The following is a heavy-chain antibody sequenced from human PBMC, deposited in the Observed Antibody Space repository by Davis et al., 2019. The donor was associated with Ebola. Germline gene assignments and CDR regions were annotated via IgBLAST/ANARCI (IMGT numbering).Heavy chain of an antibody. J-gene: IGHJ3*02. CDR2: ISGHSDNP. CDR3: TRGPSYDSGVIGAFDI. D-gene: IGHD4-17*01. Sequence: ASVKVSCKASGYTFTRYGISWVRQAPGEGPEWMAWISGHSDNPKYAPKVQDRVTVTTDRSTHTAYLERRSLWSDDTAVYYCTRGPSYDSGVIGAFDIWGQGTTITVSS. V-gene: IGHV1-18*01. CDR1: GYTFTRYG.